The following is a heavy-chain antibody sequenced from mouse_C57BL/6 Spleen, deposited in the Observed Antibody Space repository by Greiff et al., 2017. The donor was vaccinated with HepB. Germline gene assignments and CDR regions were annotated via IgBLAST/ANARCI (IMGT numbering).Heavy chain of an antibody. V-gene: IGHV5-4*01. CDR3: ARDEGDSAWFAY. J-gene: IGHJ3*01. CDR2: ISDGGSYT. CDR1: GFTFSSYA. Sequence: EVHLVESGGGLVKPGGSLKLSCAASGFTFSSYAMSWVRQTPEKRLEWVATISDGGSYTYNPDNVKGLFTISRDNAKNNLYLQMSHLKSEDTAMYYCARDEGDSAWFAYWGQGTLVTVSA.